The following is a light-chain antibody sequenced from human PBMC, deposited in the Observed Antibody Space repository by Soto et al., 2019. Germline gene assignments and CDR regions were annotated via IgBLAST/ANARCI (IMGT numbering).Light chain of an antibody. CDR3: QQYNNWPYT. CDR1: QSVSSN. CDR2: GAS. J-gene: IGKJ2*01. V-gene: IGKV3-15*01. Sequence: EIVMPQSPPPLSVSPGERATLSCRASQSVSSNLAWYQQKPGQAPRLLIYGASTRATGIPARFSGSGSGTEFTLTISSLQSEDFAVYYCQQYNNWPYTFGQGTKLEIK.